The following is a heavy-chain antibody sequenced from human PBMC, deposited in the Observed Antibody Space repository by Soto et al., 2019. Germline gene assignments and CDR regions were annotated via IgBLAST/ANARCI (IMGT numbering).Heavy chain of an antibody. CDR1: GGTFSSYA. Sequence: QVQLVQSGAEVKKPGSSVKVSCKASGGTFSSYAISWVRQAPGQGLEWMGGLIPIFGTANYAQKFQGRVTITADESTSTAYMELSSLRSEDTAVYYCARDPEYCISTSCYFNWFDPWGQGTLVTVSS. CDR3: ARDPEYCISTSCYFNWFDP. CDR2: LIPIFGTA. D-gene: IGHD2-2*01. J-gene: IGHJ5*02. V-gene: IGHV1-69*12.